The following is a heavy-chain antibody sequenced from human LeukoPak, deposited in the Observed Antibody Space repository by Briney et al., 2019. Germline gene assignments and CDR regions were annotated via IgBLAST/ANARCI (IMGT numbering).Heavy chain of an antibody. D-gene: IGHD3-16*01. CDR2: INAGNGNT. CDR3: ARDGNLWAAFDI. V-gene: IGHV1-3*03. J-gene: IGHJ3*02. Sequence: ASVTVSCKASGYTFTSHAMHWVRQAPGQRLEWMGWINAGNGNTKYSQEFQGRVTITRDTSASTAYMELSSLRSEDMAVYYCARDGNLWAAFDIWGQGTMVTVCS. CDR1: GYTFTSHA.